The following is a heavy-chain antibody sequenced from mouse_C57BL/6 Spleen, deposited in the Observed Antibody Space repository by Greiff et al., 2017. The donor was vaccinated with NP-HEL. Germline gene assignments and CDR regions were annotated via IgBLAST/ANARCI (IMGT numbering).Heavy chain of an antibody. D-gene: IGHD2-5*01. CDR2: IDPSDSYT. V-gene: IGHV1-69*01. J-gene: IGHJ2*01. Sequence: QQSCKASGYTFTSYWMHWVKQRPGQGLEWIGEIDPSDSYTNYNQKFKGKSTLTVDKSSSTAYMQLSSLTSEDSAVYYCARGDYSNSYYFDYWGQGTTLTVSS. CDR3: ARGDYSNSYYFDY. CDR1: GYTFTSYW.